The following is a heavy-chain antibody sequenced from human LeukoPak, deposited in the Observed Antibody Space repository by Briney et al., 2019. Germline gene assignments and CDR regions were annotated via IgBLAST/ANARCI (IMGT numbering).Heavy chain of an antibody. CDR3: TRGGPGLEYSSLNWFDP. Sequence: ASVTVSCKASGYTFTNYDINWVRQATGQGLEWMGWMNPNSGNTGYAQKFQGRVTMTRNTSITTAYMELSSLRSEDTAVYYCTRGGPGLEYSSLNWFDPWAREPWSPSPQ. J-gene: IGHJ5*02. D-gene: IGHD5-18*01. CDR2: MNPNSGNT. V-gene: IGHV1-8*02. CDR1: GYTFTNYD.